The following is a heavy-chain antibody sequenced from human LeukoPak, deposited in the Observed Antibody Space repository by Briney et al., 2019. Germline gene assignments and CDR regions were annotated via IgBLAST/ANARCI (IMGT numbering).Heavy chain of an antibody. D-gene: IGHD5-12*01. CDR2: IGISGSTK. CDR1: GFTLSSFE. V-gene: IGHV3-48*03. J-gene: IGHJ4*02. CDR3: AREMGGYPCDY. Sequence: GALRLSCAASGFTLSSFEMNWVRQAPGKGLEWVSYIGISGSTKYYADSVKGRFTISRDNAKNSLYLQMNSLTAEDTAIYYCAREMGGYPCDYWGQGTLVTVSS.